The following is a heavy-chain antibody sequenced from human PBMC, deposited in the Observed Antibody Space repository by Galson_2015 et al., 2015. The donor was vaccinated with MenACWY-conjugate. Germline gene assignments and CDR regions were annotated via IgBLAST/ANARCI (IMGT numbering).Heavy chain of an antibody. J-gene: IGHJ4*02. Sequence: SCKASGGTFSSYAISWVRQAPGQGLEWMGGIIPIFGTANYAQKFQGRVTITADESTSTAYMELSSLRSEDTAVYYCASGRELLANFDYWGQGTPVTVSS. CDR3: ASGRELLANFDY. CDR1: GGTFSSYA. CDR2: IIPIFGTA. D-gene: IGHD1-26*01. V-gene: IGHV1-69*01.